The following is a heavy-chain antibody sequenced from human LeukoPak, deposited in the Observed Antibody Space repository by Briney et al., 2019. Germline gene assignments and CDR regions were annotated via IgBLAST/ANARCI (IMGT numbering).Heavy chain of an antibody. CDR2: IYYNGST. J-gene: IGHJ4*02. V-gene: IGHV4-59*01. Sequence: SETLSLTCTVSGGSIRYYYWSWIRQSPGKGLEWIGYIYYNGSTNYNPSLKSRVTISVDMSKNQFTLKMSSVTAADTAVYYCARKGGLFDYWGQGRLVTVSS. CDR3: ARKGGLFDY. D-gene: IGHD2-15*01. CDR1: GGSIRYYY.